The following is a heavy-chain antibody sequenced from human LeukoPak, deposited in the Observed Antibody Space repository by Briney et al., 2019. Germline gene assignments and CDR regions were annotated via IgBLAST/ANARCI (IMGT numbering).Heavy chain of an antibody. CDR1: GGSISSYY. CDR3: ARDLGNIAVPGTEGYDYAFDI. V-gene: IGHV4-59*01. CDR2: IYYSGST. D-gene: IGHD6-19*01. Sequence: SETLSLTCTVSGGSISSYYWSWIRQPPGKGLEWIGYIYYSGSTNYNPSLKRRVTISLDTSKNQFSLKLTSVTAADTAVYYCARDLGNIAVPGTEGYDYAFDIWGQGTRVTVSS. J-gene: IGHJ3*02.